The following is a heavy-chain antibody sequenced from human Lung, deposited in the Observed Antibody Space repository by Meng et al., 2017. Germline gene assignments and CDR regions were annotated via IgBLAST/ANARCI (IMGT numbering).Heavy chain of an antibody. J-gene: IGHJ5*01. CDR3: TGVGHKNWFDS. V-gene: IGHV6-1*01. D-gene: IGHD2-21*01. Sequence: QVQPHQSGPGLSQPSQIPSLPCSLPAVSVSSNRVTWNWIRKSPPRGLGWRGRTYYRSKWYSDSATSVRSRITINADTSKTQFSLQLNSLTPEDTAVYYCTGVGHKNWFDSWGQGTLVTVSS. CDR1: AVSVSSNRVT. CDR2: TYYRSKWYS.